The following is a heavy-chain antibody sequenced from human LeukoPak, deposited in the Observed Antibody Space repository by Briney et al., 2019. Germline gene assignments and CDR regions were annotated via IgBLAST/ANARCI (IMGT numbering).Heavy chain of an antibody. CDR1: GFTFSDYY. CDR2: ISTSGGSL. CDR3: ATAGRITNFGVAPYDFDY. Sequence: GGSLRLSCAASGFTFSDYYMSWIRQAPGKGLEWVSYISTSGGSLYYTDSVKGRFTISRDNSENRLYLQMSSLRVEDTAVYYCATAGRITNFGVAPYDFDYWGQGTLVTVSS. V-gene: IGHV3-11*04. J-gene: IGHJ4*02. D-gene: IGHD3-3*01.